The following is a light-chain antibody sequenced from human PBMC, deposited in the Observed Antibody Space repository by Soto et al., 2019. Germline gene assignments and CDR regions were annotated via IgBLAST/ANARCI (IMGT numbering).Light chain of an antibody. Sequence: QSALTQPASVSGSPGQSITISCTGTSSDVGSYNLISWYQQYPDKAPKLMIYEVNKRPSGVSNRFSGSKSGNTASLTISGLQAEDEADYYCCSYAGSSTFYVFGSRTKVTVL. J-gene: IGLJ1*01. CDR3: CSYAGSSTFYV. V-gene: IGLV2-23*02. CDR1: SSDVGSYNL. CDR2: EVN.